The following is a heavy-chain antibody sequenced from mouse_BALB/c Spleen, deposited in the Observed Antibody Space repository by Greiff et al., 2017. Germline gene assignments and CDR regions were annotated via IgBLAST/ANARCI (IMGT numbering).Heavy chain of an antibody. V-gene: IGHV2-4-1*01. J-gene: IGHJ3*01. CDR3: AALRPAY. CDR2: IWSGGST. CDR1: GFSLTSYG. Sequence: QVQLKESGPGLVQPSQSLSITCTVSGFSLTSYGVHWVRQSPGKGLEWLGVIWSGGSTDYNAAFISRLSISKDNSKSQVFFKMNSLQADDTAIYYCAALRPAYWGQGTLVTVSA. D-gene: IGHD1-2*01.